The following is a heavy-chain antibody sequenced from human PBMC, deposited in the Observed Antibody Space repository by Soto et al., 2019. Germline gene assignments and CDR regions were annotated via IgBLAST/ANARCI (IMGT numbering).Heavy chain of an antibody. D-gene: IGHD3-10*01. CDR3: ARSLSPYGSGSRWFDP. V-gene: IGHV1-18*01. Sequence: QVQLVQSEAEMKKPGASVKVSCKASGYTFTSYGISWVRQAPGQGLEWMGWISAYNGNTNYAQKLQGRVTMTTDTSTSTAYMELRSLRSDDTAVYYCARSLSPYGSGSRWFDPWGQGTLVTVSS. CDR2: ISAYNGNT. J-gene: IGHJ5*02. CDR1: GYTFTSYG.